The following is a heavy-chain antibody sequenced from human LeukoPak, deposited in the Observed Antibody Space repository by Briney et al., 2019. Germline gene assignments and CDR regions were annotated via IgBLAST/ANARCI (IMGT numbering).Heavy chain of an antibody. V-gene: IGHV3-74*01. D-gene: IGHD6-13*01. Sequence: GGSLRLSCAASGFTFSSYWMHWVRQAPGKGLVWVSRINSDGSSTSYADSVKGRFTISRDNAKNTLYLQMNSLRAEGTAVYYCAREEGIAGTYYFDYWGQGTLVTVSS. CDR2: INSDGSST. CDR3: AREEGIAGTYYFDY. J-gene: IGHJ4*02. CDR1: GFTFSSYW.